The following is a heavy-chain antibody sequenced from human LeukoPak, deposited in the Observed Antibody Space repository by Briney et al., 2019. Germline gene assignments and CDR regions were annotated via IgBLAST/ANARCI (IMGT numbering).Heavy chain of an antibody. D-gene: IGHD5-12*01. V-gene: IGHV4-59*01. CDR3: ARVRDSGYVYFDS. CDR1: GGSISNYY. J-gene: IGHJ4*02. CDR2: IYSSGGT. Sequence: SETLSLTCAVSGGSISNYYWSWIRQPPGKGLEWIGYIYSSGGTNNNPSLKSRGTISLDTSKNQFFLELSSVTAADTAVYYCARVRDSGYVYFDSWGQGILVTVSS.